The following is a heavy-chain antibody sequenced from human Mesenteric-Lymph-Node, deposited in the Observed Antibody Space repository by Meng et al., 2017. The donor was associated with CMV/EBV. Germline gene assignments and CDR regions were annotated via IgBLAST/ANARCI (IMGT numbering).Heavy chain of an antibody. Sequence: QLRHSGAGLGKSSHTLSVTRTICGDSISSNNAAWNWIRQSPSRGLEWLGRTYYRSESYNDYAVSVKSRISVNLDTSKNQLSLDLNFVTPEDTAVYYCAYFGDLPPLWWGQGTLVTVSS. J-gene: IGHJ4*02. CDR1: GDSISSNNAA. CDR3: AYFGDLPPLW. D-gene: IGHD3-16*01. CDR2: TYYRSESYN. V-gene: IGHV6-1*01.